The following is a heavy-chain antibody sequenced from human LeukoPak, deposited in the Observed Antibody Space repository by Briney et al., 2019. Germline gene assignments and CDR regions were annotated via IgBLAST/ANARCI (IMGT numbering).Heavy chain of an antibody. CDR3: ARTDCSSTSCYYDY. CDR1: GFTVSSNY. V-gene: IGHV3-66*02. Sequence: GGSLRLSCAASGFTVSSNYMSWVRQAPGKGLEWVSVIYSGGSTYYADYVKGRFTISRDNSKNTLYLQMNSLRAEDTAVYYCARTDCSSTSCYYDYWGQGTLVTVSS. J-gene: IGHJ4*02. CDR2: IYSGGST. D-gene: IGHD2-2*01.